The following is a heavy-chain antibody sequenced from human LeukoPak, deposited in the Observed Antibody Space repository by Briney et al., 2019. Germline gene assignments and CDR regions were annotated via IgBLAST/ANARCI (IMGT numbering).Heavy chain of an antibody. CDR1: GGSISSYY. Sequence: SETLSLTCTVSGGSISSYYWSWIRRPPGKGLEWIGYIYYSGSTNYNPSLKSRVTISVDTSKNQFSLKLSSVTAADTAVYYCARQIAVATSYYYGMDVWGQGTTVTVSS. CDR3: ARQIAVATSYYYGMDV. D-gene: IGHD6-19*01. J-gene: IGHJ6*02. CDR2: IYYSGST. V-gene: IGHV4-59*08.